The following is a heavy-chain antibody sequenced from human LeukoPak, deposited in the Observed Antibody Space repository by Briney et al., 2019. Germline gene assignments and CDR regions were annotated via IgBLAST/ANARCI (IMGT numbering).Heavy chain of an antibody. CDR3: ARGWTDLYYFDY. D-gene: IGHD1-1*01. Sequence: GGSLRLSCAASGFTFDDYGLTWVRQTPGKGLEWVSGINWNGVSSVYADSVKGRFTISRDNAKDSMYLQMNSLRVEDTAWYYCARGWTDLYYFDYWGQGTLVTVSS. J-gene: IGHJ4*02. V-gene: IGHV3-20*04. CDR1: GFTFDDYG. CDR2: INWNGVSS.